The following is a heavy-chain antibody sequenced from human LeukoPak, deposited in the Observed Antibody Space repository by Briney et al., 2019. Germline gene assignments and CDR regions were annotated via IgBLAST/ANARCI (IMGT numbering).Heavy chain of an antibody. J-gene: IGHJ4*02. V-gene: IGHV3-7*03. Sequence: GGSLRLSCAASGFMFSNYWMSWVRPAPGKGPEWVGDIKKDGGDKYYVGSVKGRFTISRDNAKNSLYLQMNSLRAEDTAVYYCARDSLIQHGSGSYWGFDYWGQGILVTVSS. CDR1: GFMFSNYW. CDR3: ARDSLIQHGSGSYWGFDY. D-gene: IGHD3-10*01. CDR2: IKKDGGDK.